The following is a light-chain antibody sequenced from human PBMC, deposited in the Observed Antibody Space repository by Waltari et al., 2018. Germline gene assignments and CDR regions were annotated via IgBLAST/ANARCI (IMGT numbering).Light chain of an antibody. CDR3: QQYYSDKT. V-gene: IGKV4-1*01. CDR1: QSILYSSNNRNF. Sequence: DIVMTQSPNSRAVSLGERATISCKSSQSILYSSNNRNFLSWYQQKPGQPPKLLIYWASTRESGVPDRFSGSGSGTDFTLTISSLQAEDVAVYYCQQYYSDKTFGQGTKVEIK. CDR2: WAS. J-gene: IGKJ1*01.